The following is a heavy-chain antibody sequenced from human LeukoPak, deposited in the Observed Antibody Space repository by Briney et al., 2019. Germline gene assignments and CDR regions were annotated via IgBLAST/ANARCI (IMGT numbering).Heavy chain of an antibody. Sequence: ASVKVSCKASGYTFTSYAMNWARQAPGQGLEWMGWVNTNTGNPTYAQGFTGRFVFSLDTSVSTAYLQISSLKAEDTAVYYCARDRSSGRGTRFDPWGQGTLVTVTS. V-gene: IGHV7-4-1*02. D-gene: IGHD6-19*01. CDR1: GYTFTSYA. J-gene: IGHJ5*02. CDR3: ARDRSSGRGTRFDP. CDR2: VNTNTGNP.